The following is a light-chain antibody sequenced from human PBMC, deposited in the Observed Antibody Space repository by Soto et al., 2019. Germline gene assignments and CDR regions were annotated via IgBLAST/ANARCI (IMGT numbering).Light chain of an antibody. V-gene: IGKV4-1*01. CDR3: QQDYTSPWT. CDR2: WAS. J-gene: IGKJ1*01. CDR1: QSVLYSSTDKNY. Sequence: ILMTQATASMAVSLGESATIHCKSRQSVLYSSTDKNYLAWYPQKPGQPPKLLIYWASTRESGVPDRFSGSGSGTDFTLTISSLQAEDVAVYYRQQDYTSPWTVGQGGNV.